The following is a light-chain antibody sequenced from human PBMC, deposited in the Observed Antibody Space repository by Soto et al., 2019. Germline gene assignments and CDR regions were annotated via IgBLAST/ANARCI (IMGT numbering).Light chain of an antibody. V-gene: IGKV1-5*03. CDR2: KTS. J-gene: IGKJ1*01. Sequence: DIQMTQSPAIVSASVGDTVTITCRASQAVNPWLAWHQQKPGKVPRVLIYKTSDLENGVPSRFSGSGSGTEFTLTISNLQPDDFATYHCQQCYSRESFGPGTKV. CDR3: QQCYSRES. CDR1: QAVNPW.